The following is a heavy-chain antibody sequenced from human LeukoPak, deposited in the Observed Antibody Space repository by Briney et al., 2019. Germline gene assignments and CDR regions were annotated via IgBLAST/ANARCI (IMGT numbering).Heavy chain of an antibody. CDR1: GFTFSSYG. CDR3: AKDLYCSGGSCYPYGMDV. D-gene: IGHD2-15*01. CDR2: IRYDGSNK. V-gene: IGHV3-30*02. Sequence: PGGSLRLSCAASGFTFSSYGMHCVRQAPGKGLEWIAFIRYDGSNKYYADSVKGRFTISRDNSKNTLYLQMNSLRAEDTAVYYCAKDLYCSGGSCYPYGMDVWGQGTTVTVSS. J-gene: IGHJ6*02.